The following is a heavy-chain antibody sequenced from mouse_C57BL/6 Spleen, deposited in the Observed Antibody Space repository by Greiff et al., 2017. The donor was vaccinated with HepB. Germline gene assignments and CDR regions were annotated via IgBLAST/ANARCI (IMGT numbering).Heavy chain of an antibody. Sequence: VQLQQSGAELVRPGASVTLSCKASGYTFTDYEMHWVKQTPVHGLEWIGAIDPVTGGTAYNQKFKGKAILTADKSSSTAYMELRSLTSEDSAVYYCTRTGYYSNYLAWFAYWGQGTLVTVSA. D-gene: IGHD2-5*01. V-gene: IGHV1-15*01. CDR3: TRTGYYSNYLAWFAY. CDR2: IDPVTGGT. J-gene: IGHJ3*01. CDR1: GYTFTDYE.